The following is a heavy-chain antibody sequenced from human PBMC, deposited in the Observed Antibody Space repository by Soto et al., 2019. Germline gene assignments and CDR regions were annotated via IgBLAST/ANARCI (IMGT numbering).Heavy chain of an antibody. CDR1: GGTFSSYT. D-gene: IGHD4-17*01. CDR2: IIPILGIA. V-gene: IGHV1-69*08. J-gene: IGHJ4*02. Sequence: QVQLVQSGAEVKKPGSSVKVSCKASGGTFSSYTISWVRQAPGQGLEWMGRIIPILGIANYAQKFQGRVTITADKSTSTAYMELSSLRSEDTAVYYCAREAGWGDYHFGLFDYWGQGTLVTVSS. CDR3: AREAGWGDYHFGLFDY.